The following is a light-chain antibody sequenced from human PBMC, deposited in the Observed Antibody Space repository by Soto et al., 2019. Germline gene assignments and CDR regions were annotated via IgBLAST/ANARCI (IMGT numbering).Light chain of an antibody. V-gene: IGKV3-20*01. CDR2: GAS. CDR3: QHYGNSPLT. Sequence: EIVLTQSPGALSFSPGERATLSCRASPSVSGSNLAWYQQKPGQAPRLVIYGASSRATGIPDRFSGSGSGIDFTLTISRLEAEDVAVFYCQHYGNSPLTFGGGTKVDIK. CDR1: PSVSGSN. J-gene: IGKJ4*01.